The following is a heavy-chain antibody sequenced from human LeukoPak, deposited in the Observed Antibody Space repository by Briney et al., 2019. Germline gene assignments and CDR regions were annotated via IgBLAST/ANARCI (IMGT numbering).Heavy chain of an antibody. D-gene: IGHD5-24*01. V-gene: IGHV4-61*01. CDR1: GGSVSSGSYC. CDR2: IYYSGST. Sequence: SETLSLTCTVSGGSVSSGSYCWSWIRQPPGKGLEWIGYIYYSGSTNHNPSLKSRVTISVDTSKNQFSLRLSSVTAADTAVYYCARSLMATAGGMDVWGQGTTVTVSS. CDR3: ARSLMATAGGMDV. J-gene: IGHJ6*02.